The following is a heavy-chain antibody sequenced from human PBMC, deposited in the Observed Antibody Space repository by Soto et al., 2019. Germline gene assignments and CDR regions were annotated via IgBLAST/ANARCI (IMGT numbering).Heavy chain of an antibody. D-gene: IGHD3-10*01. CDR3: AIGLIKYAGGAFDI. CDR2: ISTAHTNE. Sequence: QVQLEESGGGVVQPGTSLKLSCTASGFSFSDSIIHWLRQAPGRGLEWVAVISTAHTNEAYAHSVRDRFIISRDNSMSTLFLQMNSLRAEDTAIYYCAIGLIKYAGGAFDIWGQGTTVTVS. V-gene: IGHV3-33*01. J-gene: IGHJ3*02. CDR1: GFSFSDSI.